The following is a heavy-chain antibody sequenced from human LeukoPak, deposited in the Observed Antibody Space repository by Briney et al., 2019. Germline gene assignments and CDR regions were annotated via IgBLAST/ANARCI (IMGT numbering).Heavy chain of an antibody. CDR2: IWYDGNNE. Sequence: PGGSLRLSCAASGFTFRNYDMHWVRQAPGKGLEWVAVIWYDGNNEYYVDSVKGRFTISRDNSKNTLDLQMNSLRAEDTAVYYCARALGSTDDCWGQGTLVTVSP. D-gene: IGHD2-2*01. CDR1: GFTFRNYD. V-gene: IGHV3-33*01. CDR3: ARALGSTDDC. J-gene: IGHJ4*02.